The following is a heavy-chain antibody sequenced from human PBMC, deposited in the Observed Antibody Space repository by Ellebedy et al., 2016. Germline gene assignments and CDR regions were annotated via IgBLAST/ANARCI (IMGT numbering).Heavy chain of an antibody. CDR3: EGVGAGEWAWGGDGFDI. CDR2: ISSSSSTI. Sequence: GESLKISXAASGFTFSSYSMNLVRQAPGKGLEWVSYISSSSSTIYYADSVKRRITISRDNAKNLLYLQMNSLRAEDTAVYYCEGVGAGEWAWGGDGFDIWGQGTMVTVSS. V-gene: IGHV3-48*01. D-gene: IGHD3-10*01. J-gene: IGHJ3*02. CDR1: GFTFSSYS.